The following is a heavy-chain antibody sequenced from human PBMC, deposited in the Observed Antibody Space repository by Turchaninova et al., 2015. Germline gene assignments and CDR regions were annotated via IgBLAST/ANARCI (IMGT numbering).Heavy chain of an antibody. CDR2: ISADNVKT. Sequence: XLVXSGVEVXKPGXSVKXXCKASGYTFPSYGISWVRQAPGQGLEGMGWISADNVKTNYAQKLQGRVTMTTDTSTSTAYMELRSLRSDDTAVYYCARDIGYYDMDVWGKGTTVTVSS. CDR1: GYTFPSYG. J-gene: IGHJ6*03. V-gene: IGHV1-18*01. CDR3: ARDIGYYDMDV. D-gene: IGHD3-10*01.